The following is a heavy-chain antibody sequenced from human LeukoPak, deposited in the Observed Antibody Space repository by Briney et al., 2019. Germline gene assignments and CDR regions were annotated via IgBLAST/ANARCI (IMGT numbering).Heavy chain of an antibody. CDR2: ITARADST. CDR3: AKTYMWSIDAFHI. V-gene: IGHV3-23*01. CDR1: GFTFSNYA. Sequence: GGSLRLSCAASGFTFSNYAMSWVRQAPGKGLEWVSGITARADSTYYADFVKGRVTISRDNSKNTLFLQLNSLRAEDAAVYYCAKTYMWSIDAFHIWGQGTMVTVSS. J-gene: IGHJ3*02. D-gene: IGHD2-8*02.